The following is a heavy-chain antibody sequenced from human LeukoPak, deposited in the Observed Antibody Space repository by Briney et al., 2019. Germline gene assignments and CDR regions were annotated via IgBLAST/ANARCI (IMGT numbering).Heavy chain of an antibody. J-gene: IGHJ4*02. V-gene: IGHV1-2*02. CDR3: AREDIVLVSAAKDY. Sequence: ASVKVSCKASGYTFTAYYMHWVRQAPGQGLEWMGWINPNSGVTNYAQKFQGRVTMARDTCVSTAYMELRRLRSDDTAVYYCAREDIVLVSAAKDYWGQGTLVTVSS. D-gene: IGHD2-2*01. CDR1: GYTFTAYY. CDR2: INPNSGVT.